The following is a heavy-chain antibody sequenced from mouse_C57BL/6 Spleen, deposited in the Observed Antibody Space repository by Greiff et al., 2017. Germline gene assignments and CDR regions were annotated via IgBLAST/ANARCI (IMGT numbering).Heavy chain of an antibody. D-gene: IGHD1-1*01. J-gene: IGHJ4*01. V-gene: IGHV2-5*01. Sequence: VQLQQSGPGLVQPSQSLSITCTVSGFSLTSYGVHWVRQSPGKGLEWLGVIWRGGSTDYNAAFMSRLSITKDNSKSQVFFKMNSLQADDTAIYYCAKSHATVVADAMDYWGQGTSVTVSS. CDR2: IWRGGST. CDR1: GFSLTSYG. CDR3: AKSHATVVADAMDY.